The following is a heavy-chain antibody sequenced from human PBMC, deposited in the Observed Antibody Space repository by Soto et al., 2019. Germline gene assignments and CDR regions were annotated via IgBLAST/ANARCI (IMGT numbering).Heavy chain of an antibody. Sequence: EVQLVESGGGLVEPGGSLRLSCAASGFTFSNAWMTWVRQTPGKGLEWVGRVKSNIHGGTTDYAAPVKGRFTISRDDSNSTLYLQMNCLKIEDTAVYYCTTEDGRSVDWGQGTLVTVSS. CDR3: TTEDGRSVD. CDR2: VKSNIHGGTT. CDR1: GFTFSNAW. D-gene: IGHD2-21*01. V-gene: IGHV3-15*01. J-gene: IGHJ4*02.